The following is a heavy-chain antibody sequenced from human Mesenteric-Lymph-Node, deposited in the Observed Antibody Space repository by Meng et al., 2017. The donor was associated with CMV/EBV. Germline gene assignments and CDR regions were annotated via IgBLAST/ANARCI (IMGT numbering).Heavy chain of an antibody. CDR3: ARDRLTTVTPPYYYGMDV. CDR2: INPNSGGT. Sequence: ASVQVSCKASGYTFTGYYMHWVRQAPGQGLEWMGWINPNSGGTNYAQKLQGRVTMTRDTSISTAYMELSRLRSDDTAVYYCARDRLTTVTPPYYYGMDVWGQGTTVTVSS. J-gene: IGHJ6*02. D-gene: IGHD4-11*01. V-gene: IGHV1-2*02. CDR1: GYTFTGYY.